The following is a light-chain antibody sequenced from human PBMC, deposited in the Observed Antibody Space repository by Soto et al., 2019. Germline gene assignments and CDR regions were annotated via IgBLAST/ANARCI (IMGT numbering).Light chain of an antibody. J-gene: IGKJ4*01. Sequence: ETMMTQSPATLSVSPAERATLSCRASQSVSTNLAWYQQKPGQAPRLLIYGASSRATGIPARFSGSGSGTEFTLTISSLQSEDFAVYFCQQYNNWPLTFGGGTKVDIK. V-gene: IGKV3-15*01. CDR2: GAS. CDR1: QSVSTN. CDR3: QQYNNWPLT.